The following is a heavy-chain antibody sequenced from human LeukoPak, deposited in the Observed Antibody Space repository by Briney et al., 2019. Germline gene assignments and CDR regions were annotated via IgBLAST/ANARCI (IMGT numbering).Heavy chain of an antibody. Sequence: PGGSLRLSCAASGFTFSSYGMHWVRQAPGKGLEWVAVISYDGSNKYYADSVKGRFTISRDNSKNTLYLQMNSLRAEDTAVYYCAKDGYGDTRYYFDYWGQGTLVTVSS. V-gene: IGHV3-30*18. D-gene: IGHD4-17*01. CDR1: GFTFSSYG. J-gene: IGHJ4*02. CDR3: AKDGYGDTRYYFDY. CDR2: ISYDGSNK.